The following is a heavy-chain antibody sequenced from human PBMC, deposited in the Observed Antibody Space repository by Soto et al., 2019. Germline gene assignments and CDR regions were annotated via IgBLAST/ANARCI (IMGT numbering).Heavy chain of an antibody. CDR1: GFTFSSYW. D-gene: IGHD3-10*01. V-gene: IGHV3-74*01. CDR2: INTDGSST. J-gene: IGHJ4*02. Sequence: EVQLVESGGGSVQPGGSLTVSCVASGFTFSSYWVHWVRQVPGKGLVWVSRINTDGSSTNYADSVKGRFAISRDNAKNTVYLQMNRLRAEDTAVYYCARGGLGSFLLDYWGQGTLVTVSS. CDR3: ARGGLGSFLLDY.